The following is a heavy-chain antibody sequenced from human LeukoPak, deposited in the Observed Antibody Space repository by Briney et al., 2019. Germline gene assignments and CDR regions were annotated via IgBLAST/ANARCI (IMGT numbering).Heavy chain of an antibody. CDR3: ARSVSGGLECDS. V-gene: IGHV4-34*01. Sequence: PSETLSLTCAVYGGSFSGHNWTWIRQPPGKGLEWIGEINHNGTTNYNPSLKSRVTISVDTSKNQFSLELRSVTAADTAVYYCARSVSGGLECDSWGQGSLVTVSS. CDR2: INHNGTT. CDR1: GGSFSGHN. D-gene: IGHD3-16*01. J-gene: IGHJ4*02.